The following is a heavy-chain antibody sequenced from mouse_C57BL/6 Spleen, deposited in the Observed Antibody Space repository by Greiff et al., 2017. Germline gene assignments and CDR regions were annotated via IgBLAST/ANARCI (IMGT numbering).Heavy chain of an antibody. V-gene: IGHV5-17*01. J-gene: IGHJ4*01. CDR1: GFTFSDYG. CDR2: ISSGSSTI. D-gene: IGHD2-3*01. Sequence: EVKLVESGGGLVKPGGSLKLSCAASGFTFSDYGMHWVRQAPEKGLEWVAYISSGSSTIYYADTVKGRFTISRDNAKNTLFLQMTSLRSEDTAMYYCARGGLLSYFYAMDYWGQGTSVTVSS. CDR3: ARGGLLSYFYAMDY.